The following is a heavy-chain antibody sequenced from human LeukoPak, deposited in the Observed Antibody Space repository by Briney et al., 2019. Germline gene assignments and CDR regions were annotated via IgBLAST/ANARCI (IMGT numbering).Heavy chain of an antibody. V-gene: IGHV4-4*07. CDR2: IYTSGST. J-gene: IGHJ4*02. D-gene: IGHD6-13*01. CDR1: GGSISSYY. CDR3: ARVGGIAAADHFDY. Sequence: SETLSLTCTVSGGSISSYYWSWIRQPAGKGLEWIGRIYTSGSTNYNPSLKSRVTMSVDTSKNQFSLKLSSVTAADTAVYYCARVGGIAAADHFDYWGQGTLVTVSS.